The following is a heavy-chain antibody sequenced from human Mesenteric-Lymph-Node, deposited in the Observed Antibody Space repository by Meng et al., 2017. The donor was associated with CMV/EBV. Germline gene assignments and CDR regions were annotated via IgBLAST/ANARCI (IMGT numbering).Heavy chain of an antibody. J-gene: IGHJ4*02. V-gene: IGHV3-23*01. Sequence: GESLKISCEASGFTFSSYAMGWVRQAPGKGLEWVSTIVASAGGMFYPDSVKGRFTISRDNSKNTLYLQMNSLRAEDTAVYYCARRGSGWYFDLWGQGTLVTVSS. D-gene: IGHD6-19*01. CDR2: IVASAGGM. CDR3: ARRGSGWYFDL. CDR1: GFTFSSYA.